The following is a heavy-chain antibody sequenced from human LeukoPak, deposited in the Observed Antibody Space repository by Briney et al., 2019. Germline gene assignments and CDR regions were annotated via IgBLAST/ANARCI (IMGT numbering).Heavy chain of an antibody. J-gene: IGHJ4*02. CDR3: VRGTPTPGMDY. CDR2: IDTTTGNP. CDR1: GGTFSSYA. V-gene: IGHV7-4-1*02. D-gene: IGHD3-10*01. Sequence: EASVKVSCKASGGTFSSYAISWVRQAPGQGLEWMGNIDTTTGNPRYAQDFTGRFVFSLDTSVSTAYLQITSLKADDTAAYYCVRGTPTPGMDYWGQGTQVTVSS.